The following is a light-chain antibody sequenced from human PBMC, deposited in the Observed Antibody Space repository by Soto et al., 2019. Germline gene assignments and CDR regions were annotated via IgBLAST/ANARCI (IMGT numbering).Light chain of an antibody. CDR1: NSNIGSNK. J-gene: IGLJ1*01. Sequence: QSALTQPPSASGTPGQRVTISCSGSNSNIGSNKVNWYQQLPGTAPKLLICTSNQRPSGVPDRFSGSKSGTSASLAISGLQSEDEADYYCATWDDSLHGYVFGTGTKVTVL. V-gene: IGLV1-44*01. CDR3: ATWDDSLHGYV. CDR2: TSN.